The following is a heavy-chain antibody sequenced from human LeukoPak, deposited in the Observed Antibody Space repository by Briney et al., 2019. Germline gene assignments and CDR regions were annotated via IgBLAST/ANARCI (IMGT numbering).Heavy chain of an antibody. J-gene: IGHJ4*02. V-gene: IGHV3-11*01. CDR1: GFTFCDYY. D-gene: IGHD1-1*01. CDR3: ARVRERRYFDY. Sequence: GGSLRLSCAASGFTFCDYYMSWIRQAPGKGRERGSYISSSGSTIYYADSAKGRFTISRDNAKNSLYLQMNSLRAEDTAVYYCARVRERRYFDYWGQGTLVTVSS. CDR2: ISSSGSTI.